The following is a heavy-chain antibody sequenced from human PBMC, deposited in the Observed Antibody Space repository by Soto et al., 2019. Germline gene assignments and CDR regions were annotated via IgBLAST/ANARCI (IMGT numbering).Heavy chain of an antibody. J-gene: IGHJ4*02. D-gene: IGHD2-8*01. CDR3: AIDTYGVSSHY. V-gene: IGHV3-48*02. Sequence: EVHLVESGGDLVQPGGSLRLSCAASGFTFSDFGMNWVRQAPGKGLEWVSYINIGRSSIYYADSVRGRFTISRDDAENSLHLQMTGLRDEDTAVYYCAIDTYGVSSHYWGQGTLFIVSS. CDR1: GFTFSDFG. CDR2: INIGRSSI.